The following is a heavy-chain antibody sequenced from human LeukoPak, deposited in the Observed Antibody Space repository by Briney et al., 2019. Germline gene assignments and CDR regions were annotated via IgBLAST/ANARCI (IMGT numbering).Heavy chain of an antibody. CDR3: ARSPNSGYDPFDY. CDR1: GGSISSSSYY. D-gene: IGHD5-12*01. V-gene: IGHV4-39*01. Sequence: SETLSLTCTVSGGSISSSSYYWGWIRPPPGKGLEWIGSIYYSGSTYYNPSLKSRLTISVDTSKNQFSRNLSSVTAADTAVYYWARSPNSGYDPFDYWGQGTLVTVSS. CDR2: IYYSGST. J-gene: IGHJ4*02.